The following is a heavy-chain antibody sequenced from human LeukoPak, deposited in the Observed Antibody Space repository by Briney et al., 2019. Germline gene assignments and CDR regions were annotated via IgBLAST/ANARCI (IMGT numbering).Heavy chain of an antibody. CDR3: AKAKSHYYGSGGFFDY. J-gene: IGHJ4*02. CDR2: ISGDGGST. Sequence: GGSLRLSCAASGFTFDNYAMHWVRQAPGKGLEWVSLISGDGGSTYYADSVKGRFTISRDNSKNSLYLQMNSLRTEDTALYYCAKAKSHYYGSGGFFDYWGQGTLVTVSS. D-gene: IGHD3-10*01. CDR1: GFTFDNYA. V-gene: IGHV3-43*02.